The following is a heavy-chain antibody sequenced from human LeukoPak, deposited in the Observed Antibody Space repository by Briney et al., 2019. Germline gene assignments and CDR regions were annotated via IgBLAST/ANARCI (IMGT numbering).Heavy chain of an antibody. V-gene: IGHV3-30*18. J-gene: IGHJ6*02. D-gene: IGHD3-10*01. CDR3: AKDGEPYYYGSGSSMDV. CDR1: GFTFSSYG. CDR2: ISYDGSNK. Sequence: GGSLRLSCAASGFTFSSYGMHWVRQAPGRGLEWVAVISYDGSNKYYADSVKGRFTISRDNSKNTLYLQMNSLRAADTAVYYCAKDGEPYYYGSGSSMDVWGQGTTVTVSS.